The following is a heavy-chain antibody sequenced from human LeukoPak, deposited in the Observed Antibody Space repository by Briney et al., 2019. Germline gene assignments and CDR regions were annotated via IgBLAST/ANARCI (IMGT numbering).Heavy chain of an antibody. V-gene: IGHV4-34*01. Sequence: SETLSLTCAVYGGSFSGYYWSWIRQSPGKGLEWIGEINHSGSNNYNPSLKSRVTISVDTSKNQFSLKLSSVTAADTAVYYCARAPIGAKSHDAFDIWGQGTIVTASS. CDR1: GGSFSGYY. D-gene: IGHD4/OR15-4a*01. CDR2: INHSGSN. CDR3: ARAPIGAKSHDAFDI. J-gene: IGHJ3*02.